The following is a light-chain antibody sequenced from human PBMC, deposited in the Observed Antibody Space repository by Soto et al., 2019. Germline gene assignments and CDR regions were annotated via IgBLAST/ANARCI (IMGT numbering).Light chain of an antibody. CDR1: QDIKNY. V-gene: IGKV1-33*01. CDR2: DAS. CDR3: QQYDNLTLP. Sequence: DIQMTQSPSSLSASVGDRVTITCQASQDIKNYLNWYQHKPGKAPKLLIYDASNLETGVPSRFSGSGSGADFTFTVSSLQPEDVATYYCQQYDNLTLPFGPGTKVDIX. J-gene: IGKJ3*01.